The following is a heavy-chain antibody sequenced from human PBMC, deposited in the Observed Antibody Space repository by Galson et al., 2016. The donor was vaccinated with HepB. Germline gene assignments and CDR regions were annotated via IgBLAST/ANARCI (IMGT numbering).Heavy chain of an antibody. CDR2: ISYDGSNK. J-gene: IGHJ3*02. V-gene: IGHV3-30*04. D-gene: IGHD6-19*01. CDR1: GFTFSSYA. CDR3: ARDDKQWLAPAFYI. Sequence: SLRLSCAASGFTFSSYAMYWVRQAPGKGLEWVAVISYDGSNKYYADSVKGRFTISRDNSKNTLYLQMNSLRAEETAVYYCARDDKQWLAPAFYIWGQGTMVTVSS.